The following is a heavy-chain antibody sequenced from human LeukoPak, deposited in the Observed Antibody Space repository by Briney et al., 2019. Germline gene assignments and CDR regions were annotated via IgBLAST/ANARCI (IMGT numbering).Heavy chain of an antibody. Sequence: PGGSLRLSCAASGFTFSSYWMSWVRQAPGKGLGWVANIKQDGSEKYYVDSVKGRFTISRDNSKNTLYLQMNSLRAEDTAVYYCARARYCSSTSCPRSLDYWGQGTLVTVSS. CDR1: GFTFSSYW. D-gene: IGHD2-2*01. V-gene: IGHV3-7*01. CDR2: IKQDGSEK. J-gene: IGHJ4*02. CDR3: ARARYCSSTSCPRSLDY.